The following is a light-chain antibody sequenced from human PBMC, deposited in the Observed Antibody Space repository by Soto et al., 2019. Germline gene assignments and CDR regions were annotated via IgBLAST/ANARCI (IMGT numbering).Light chain of an antibody. J-gene: IGKJ1*01. V-gene: IGKV1-5*01. CDR1: QYISTR. Sequence: DIVMTQSPATLSAFPGDRVTITCRASQYISTRLAWYQHRPGQAPRLLIYQASILASGVPARFSGSGSGTDFTLTISSLEPEDFAPYYCQQYQTSPLTFGQGTKVDTK. CDR2: QAS. CDR3: QQYQTSPLT.